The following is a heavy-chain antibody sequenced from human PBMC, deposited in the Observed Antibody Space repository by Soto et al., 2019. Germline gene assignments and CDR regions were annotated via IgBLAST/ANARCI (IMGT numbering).Heavy chain of an antibody. J-gene: IGHJ5*02. V-gene: IGHV4-30-2*01. Sequence: SETLSLTCTVSGDSISSGANYWSWIRQPPGKGLEWIGYIFPGGSTYSNPSLRSRVTISVDRSRTQFSLKMSSVTAADTAVYYCARGRVVVPAAVMFNCLDPWGQGALVTVSS. D-gene: IGHD2-2*01. CDR2: IFPGGST. CDR1: GDSISSGANY. CDR3: ARGRVVVPAAVMFNCLDP.